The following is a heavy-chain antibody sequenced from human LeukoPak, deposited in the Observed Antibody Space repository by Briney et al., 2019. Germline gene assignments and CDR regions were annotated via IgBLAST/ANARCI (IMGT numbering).Heavy chain of an antibody. CDR2: ISSSGNST. J-gene: IGHJ4*02. CDR3: ASMVVSGWTDY. D-gene: IGHD6-19*01. CDR1: GFTFSLYT. V-gene: IGHV3-21*01. Sequence: GGSLRLSCAASGFTFSLYTMNWVRQAPGRGLEWVSSISSSGNSTYYADSLKGRFTISRDNAKNSLYLQMNSLRAQDTAVYYCASMVVSGWTDYWGQGTLVTVSS.